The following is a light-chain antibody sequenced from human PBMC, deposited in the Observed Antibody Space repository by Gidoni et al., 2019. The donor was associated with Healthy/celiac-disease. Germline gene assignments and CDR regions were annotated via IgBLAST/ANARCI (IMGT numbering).Light chain of an antibody. Sequence: IVLTQSPATLSLSPGERATLSCRASQSVSSYLAWYQQKPGQAPRLLIYDASNRATGIPARFSGSGSGTDFTLTISSLEPEYFAVYYCQQRSNWPPLFGGGTKVEIK. V-gene: IGKV3-11*01. CDR2: DAS. J-gene: IGKJ4*01. CDR1: QSVSSY. CDR3: QQRSNWPPL.